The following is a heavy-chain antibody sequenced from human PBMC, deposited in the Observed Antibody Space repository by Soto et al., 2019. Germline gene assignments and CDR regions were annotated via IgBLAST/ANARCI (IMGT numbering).Heavy chain of an antibody. CDR2: IYPGDSDT. D-gene: IGHD3-10*01. V-gene: IGHV5-51*01. CDR1: GYSFTSYW. CDR3: ARSHRSSYYYYSYGMEV. J-gene: IGHJ6*02. Sequence: GEPLKISCKGSGYSFTSYWIGWVRQMPGKVLEWMGLIYPGDSDTRYSPSFQGQVTISADKSISTAYLQWSSLKASDTAMYYCARSHRSSYYYYSYGMEVWVQGTTFTVSS.